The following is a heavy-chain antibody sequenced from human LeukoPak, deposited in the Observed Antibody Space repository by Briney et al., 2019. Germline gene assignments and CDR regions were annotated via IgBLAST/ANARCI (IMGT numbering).Heavy chain of an antibody. CDR2: IIPIFGTA. V-gene: IGHV1-69*13. CDR3: ARATGGGNRFGVVVPAAMNY. D-gene: IGHD2-2*01. CDR1: GGTFSSYA. Sequence: ASVKASCKASGGTFSSYAISWVRQAPGQGLEWMGGIIPIFGTANYAQKFQGRVTITADESTSTAYMELSSLRSEDTAVYYCARATGGGNRFGVVVPAAMNYWGQGTLVTVSS. J-gene: IGHJ4*02.